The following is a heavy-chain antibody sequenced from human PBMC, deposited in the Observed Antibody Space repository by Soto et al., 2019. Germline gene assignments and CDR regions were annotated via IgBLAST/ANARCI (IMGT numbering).Heavy chain of an antibody. J-gene: IGHJ5*02. D-gene: IGHD4-17*01. CDR1: GGSISSYY. Sequence: PSETLSLTCTVSGGSISSYYWSWIRQPPGKGLEWIGYIYYSGSINYNPSLKSRVTISVDTSKNQFSLKLSSVTAADTAVYYCATYTPYGDYVSWGQGTLVTVSS. V-gene: IGHV4-59*01. CDR2: IYYSGSI. CDR3: ATYTPYGDYVS.